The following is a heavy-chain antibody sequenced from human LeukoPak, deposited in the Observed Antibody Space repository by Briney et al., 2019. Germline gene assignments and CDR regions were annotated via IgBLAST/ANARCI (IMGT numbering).Heavy chain of an antibody. CDR2: IYYSGST. CDR3: ARAGYDILTGPKPFDY. Sequence: SETLSLTCTVSGGSISSYYWSWIRQPPGKGLEWIGYIYYSGSTNYNPSLKSRVTISVDTSKNQLSLKLSSVTAADTAVYYCARAGYDILTGPKPFDYWGQGTLVTVSS. J-gene: IGHJ4*02. CDR1: GGSISSYY. D-gene: IGHD3-9*01. V-gene: IGHV4-59*12.